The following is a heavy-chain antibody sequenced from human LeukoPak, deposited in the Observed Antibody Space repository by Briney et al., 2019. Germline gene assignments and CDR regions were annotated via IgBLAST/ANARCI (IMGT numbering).Heavy chain of an antibody. J-gene: IGHJ5*02. V-gene: IGHV1-2*02. CDR1: GYTFTSYY. CDR3: ARVGRYCSSTSCYTGDWFDP. Sequence: ASVKVSCKASGYTFTSYYMHWVRQAPGQGLEWMGWINPNSGGTNYAQKFQGRVTMTRDTSISTAYMELSRLRSDDTAVYYCARVGRYCSSTSCYTGDWFDPWGQGTLVTVSS. D-gene: IGHD2-2*02. CDR2: INPNSGGT.